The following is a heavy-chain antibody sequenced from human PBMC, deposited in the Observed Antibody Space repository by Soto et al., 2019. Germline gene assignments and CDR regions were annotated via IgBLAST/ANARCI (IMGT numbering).Heavy chain of an antibody. CDR1: GGSFSGYY. V-gene: IGHV4-34*01. CDR2: INHSGST. Sequence: QVQLQQWGAGLLKPSETLSLTCAVYGGSFSGYYWSWIRQPPGKGLEWIGEINHSGSTNYNPSLKSRVTISVDTSTNQFSLKLSFVTAADTAVYYCARGIRITMVRGVIARPGNWFDPWGQGTLVTVSS. J-gene: IGHJ5*02. D-gene: IGHD3-10*01. CDR3: ARGIRITMVRGVIARPGNWFDP.